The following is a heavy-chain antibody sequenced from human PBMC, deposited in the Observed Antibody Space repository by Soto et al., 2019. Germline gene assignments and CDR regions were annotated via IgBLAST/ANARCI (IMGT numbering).Heavy chain of an antibody. CDR3: ARALGRWELLSAFDI. D-gene: IGHD1-26*01. V-gene: IGHV4-34*01. CDR2: INHSGST. J-gene: IGHJ3*02. Sequence: QVQLQQWGAGLLKPSETLSLTCAVYGGSFSGYYWSWIRQPPGKGLEWIGEINHSGSTNYNPSLKSRVTISVDTSKNQFSLKLSSVTAADTAVYYCARALGRWELLSAFDIWGQGTMVTVSS. CDR1: GGSFSGYY.